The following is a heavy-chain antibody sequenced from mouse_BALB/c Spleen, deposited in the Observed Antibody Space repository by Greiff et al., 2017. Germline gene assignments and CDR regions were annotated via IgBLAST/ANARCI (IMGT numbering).Heavy chain of an antibody. V-gene: IGHV2-9*02. CDR2: IWAGGST. CDR1: GFSLTSYG. Sequence: QVQLQQSGPGLVAPSQSLSITCTVSGFSLTSYGVHWVRQPPGKGLEWLGVIWAGGSTNYNSALMSRLSISKDNSKSQVFLKMNSLQTDDTAMYYCATYGSSHLWYFDVWGAGTTVTVSS. CDR3: ATYGSSHLWYFDV. J-gene: IGHJ1*01. D-gene: IGHD1-1*01.